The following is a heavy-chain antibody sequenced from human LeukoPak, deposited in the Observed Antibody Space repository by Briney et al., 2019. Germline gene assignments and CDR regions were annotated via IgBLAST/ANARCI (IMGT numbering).Heavy chain of an antibody. J-gene: IGHJ4*02. CDR3: ARDFPYCTNGVCYYFDY. CDR1: GYTFTRYY. Sequence: ASVKVSCKASGYTFTRYYMHWVRQAPGQGLEWMGWINPNSGGTNYAQKFQGRVTMTRDTSISTAYMELSRLRSDDTAVYYCARDFPYCTNGVCYYFDYWGQGTLVTVSS. CDR2: INPNSGGT. D-gene: IGHD2-8*01. V-gene: IGHV1-2*02.